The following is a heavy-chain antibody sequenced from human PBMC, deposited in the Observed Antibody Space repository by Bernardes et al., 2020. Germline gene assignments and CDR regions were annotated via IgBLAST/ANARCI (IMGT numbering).Heavy chain of an antibody. D-gene: IGHD3-3*01. CDR1: GGSISSGGYY. CDR2: IYYSGST. J-gene: IGHJ4*01. CDR3: ARRSRKDLEWLPFDY. Sequence: SETLSLTCTVSGGSISSGGYYWIWIRQHPGKGLEWIGYIYYSGSTYYNSSLKSRVTISVDTSKNQFSLKLSSVTAADTAVYYCARRSRKDLEWLPFDYWGQGTLITVSS. V-gene: IGHV4-31*03.